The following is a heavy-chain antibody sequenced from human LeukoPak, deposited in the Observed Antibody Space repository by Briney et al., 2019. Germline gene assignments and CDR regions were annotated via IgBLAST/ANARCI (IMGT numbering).Heavy chain of an antibody. D-gene: IGHD6-6*01. V-gene: IGHV4-34*01. Sequence: SETLSLTCAVYVGAFSGYYWSWIRQPPGKGLEWIGEINHSGSTTYNPSLKSRVTISVDTSKNQFFLKLSSVTAADTAVYYCARGRHSSSSFDYWGQGTLVTVSS. CDR2: INHSGST. CDR3: ARGRHSSSSFDY. J-gene: IGHJ4*02. CDR1: VGAFSGYY.